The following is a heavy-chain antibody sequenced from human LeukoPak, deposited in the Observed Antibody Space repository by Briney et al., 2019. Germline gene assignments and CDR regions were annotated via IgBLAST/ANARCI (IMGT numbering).Heavy chain of an antibody. CDR1: GYTFTSYG. CDR3: TYRPGSSGSP. D-gene: IGHD6-19*01. J-gene: IGHJ5*02. V-gene: IGHV1-69*04. CDR2: IIPILGIA. Sequence: GASVKVSCKASGYTFTSYGISWVRQAPGQGLEWMGRIIPILGIANYAQKFQGRVTITADKSTSTAYMELSSLRSEDTAVYYCTYRPGSSGSPWGQGTLVTVSS.